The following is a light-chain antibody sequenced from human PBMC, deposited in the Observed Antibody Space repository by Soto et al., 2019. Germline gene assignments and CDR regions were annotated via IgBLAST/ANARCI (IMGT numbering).Light chain of an antibody. CDR2: DAS. J-gene: IGKJ4*02. V-gene: IGKV3-11*01. Sequence: EIVLTQSPATLSLSPGERATLSCRASQSVSSYLAWYQQKPGQAPRLLIYDASNRATGIPARFSGSGSGTDFTLTISSLEPEDFAVYYCRQRSNWPKLKFGGGTKV. CDR3: RQRSNWPKLK. CDR1: QSVSSY.